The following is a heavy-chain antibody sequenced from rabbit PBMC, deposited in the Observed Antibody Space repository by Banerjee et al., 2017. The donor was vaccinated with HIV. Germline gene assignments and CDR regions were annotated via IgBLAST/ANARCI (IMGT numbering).Heavy chain of an antibody. V-gene: IGHV1S45*01. J-gene: IGHJ4*01. CDR1: GFSFSNKAV. CDR3: ARRMVIDDWYFTL. D-gene: IGHD4-2*01. CDR2: INAVTGKA. Sequence: QEQLVESGGGLVKPGASLTLTCKASGFSFSNKAVMCWVRQAPGKGLEWIACINAVTGKAVYASWAKGRFTFSKTSSTTVTLQMTSLTAADTATYFCARRMVIDDWYFTLWGQGTLVTVS.